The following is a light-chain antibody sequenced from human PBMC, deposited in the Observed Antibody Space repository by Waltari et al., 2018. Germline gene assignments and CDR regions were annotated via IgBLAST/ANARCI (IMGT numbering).Light chain of an antibody. J-gene: IGKJ2*01. CDR3: QQYDTLPYN. Sequence: DIKMTQSPSSLSAYVGDRATITCQASHGISNFLNWYQHKPGKAPKLLIYDVSNLETGVTSRCSGGGSETDCTLTISSLQPEDIATYYGQQYDTLPYNFGPGTKLEIK. V-gene: IGKV1-33*01. CDR1: HGISNF. CDR2: DVS.